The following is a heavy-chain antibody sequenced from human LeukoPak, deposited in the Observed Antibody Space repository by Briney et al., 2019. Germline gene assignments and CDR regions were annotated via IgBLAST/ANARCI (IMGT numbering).Heavy chain of an antibody. CDR3: ARGADAAYDY. V-gene: IGHV3-13*04. CDR2: VGFAGDT. J-gene: IGHJ4*02. Sequence: PVGSLRLSCAASGFTFSNYDMHWVRQTIGKGLEWVSIVGFAGDTYYPGSVRGRFTISRENAKNSLYLQMNSLRVEDTALYFCARGADAAYDYWGQGTLVTVSS. CDR1: GFTFSNYD. D-gene: IGHD1-26*01.